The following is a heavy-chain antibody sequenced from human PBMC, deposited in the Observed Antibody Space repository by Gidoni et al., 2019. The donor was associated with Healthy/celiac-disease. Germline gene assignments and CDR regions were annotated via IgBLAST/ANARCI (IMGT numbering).Heavy chain of an antibody. CDR1: GYDFPTYS. CDR3: ARAGGLLGAGQLVLSGYFDY. V-gene: IGHV1-46*01. Sequence: VRLVQSGAEVKKPSASGKCSCNASGYDFPTYSIRWVRRAPGQGLGWMGIIKPSGGSTSYAQNSQGRVTMTSDTSTSTVYMELSSLRSEDTAVYDGARAGGLLGAGQLVLSGYFDYWGQGTLVTVSS. J-gene: IGHJ4*02. CDR2: IKPSGGST. D-gene: IGHD6-6*01.